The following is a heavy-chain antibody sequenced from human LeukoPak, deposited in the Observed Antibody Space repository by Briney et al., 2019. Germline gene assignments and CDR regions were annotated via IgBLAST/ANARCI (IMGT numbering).Heavy chain of an antibody. CDR2: IYTSGST. D-gene: IGHD3-3*01. CDR3: AGAALDFWSGSEGAFDI. Sequence: PSQTLSLTCTVSGGSISSGGYYWSWIRQPAGKGLEWIGRIYTSGSTNYNPSLKSRVTISVDTSKNQFSLKLSSVTAADTAVYYCAGAALDFWSGSEGAFDIWGQGTMVTVSS. V-gene: IGHV4-61*02. J-gene: IGHJ3*02. CDR1: GGSISSGGYY.